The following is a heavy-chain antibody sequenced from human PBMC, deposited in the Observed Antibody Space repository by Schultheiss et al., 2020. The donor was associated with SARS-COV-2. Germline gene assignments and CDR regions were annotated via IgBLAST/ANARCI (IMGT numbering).Heavy chain of an antibody. Sequence: SQTLSLTCTVSGGSISSYYWSWIRQHPGKGLEWIGRIYTSGSTNYNPSLKSRVTISVDTSKNQFSLKLSSVTAADTAVYYCATGITMVRGLGAFDYWGQGTLVTVSS. V-gene: IGHV4-4*07. CDR3: ATGITMVRGLGAFDY. CDR2: IYTSGST. J-gene: IGHJ4*02. D-gene: IGHD3-10*01. CDR1: GGSISSYY.